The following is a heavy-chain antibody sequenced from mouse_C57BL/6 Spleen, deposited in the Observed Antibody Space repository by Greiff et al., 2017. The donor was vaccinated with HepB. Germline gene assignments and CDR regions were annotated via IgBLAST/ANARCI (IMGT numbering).Heavy chain of an antibody. CDR1: GYTFTSYG. CDR3: APYSNYDYFDY. D-gene: IGHD2-5*01. V-gene: IGHV1-81*01. Sequence: VKLVESGAELARPGASVKLSCKASGYTFTSYGISWVKQRTGQGLEWIGEIYPRSGNTYYNEKFKGKATLTADKSSSTAYMELRSLTSEDSAVYFCAPYSNYDYFDYWGQGTTLTVSS. J-gene: IGHJ2*01. CDR2: IYPRSGNT.